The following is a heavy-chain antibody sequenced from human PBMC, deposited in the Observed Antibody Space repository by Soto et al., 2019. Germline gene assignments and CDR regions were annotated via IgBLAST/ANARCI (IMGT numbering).Heavy chain of an antibody. CDR2: ISGRVPST. CDR3: ARDVDADFRTDFDY. V-gene: IGHV3-23*01. CDR1: GFPFSSYA. J-gene: IGHJ4*02. Sequence: PGGSLRLSCAASGFPFSSYAMSWVRQAPGKGLEWVSAISGRVPSTFYADSVQGRFTISRDNAENSVYLEMDSLRAEDTALYYCARDVDADFRTDFDYWGRGTLVTVSS. D-gene: IGHD4-17*01.